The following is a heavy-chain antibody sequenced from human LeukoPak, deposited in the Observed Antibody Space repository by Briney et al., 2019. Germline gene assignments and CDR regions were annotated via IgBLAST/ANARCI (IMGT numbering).Heavy chain of an antibody. CDR3: ARVGGYCSGGSCSANTFDY. CDR2: IVVGSGNT. Sequence: ASVKVSCKASGFTFTSSAMQWVRQARGQRLEWIGWIVVGSGNTNYAQKFQERVTITRDMSTSTAYMELSSLRSEDTAVYYCARVGGYCSGGSCSANTFDYWGQGTLVTVSS. CDR1: GFTFTSSA. V-gene: IGHV1-58*02. J-gene: IGHJ4*02. D-gene: IGHD2-15*01.